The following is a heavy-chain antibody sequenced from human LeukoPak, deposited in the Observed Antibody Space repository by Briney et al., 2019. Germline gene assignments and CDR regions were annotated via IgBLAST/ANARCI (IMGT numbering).Heavy chain of an antibody. D-gene: IGHD3-16*02. Sequence: GGSLRLSCAASGFTFSYYEMNWVRQAPGKGLEWVSYISYSGSGIYYADSVKGRFTISRDNAKNSLYLQMNGLRAEDTAVYYCASRRGLRVGELSPHQSIDYWGQGTLVTVSS. CDR3: ASRRGLRVGELSPHQSIDY. CDR1: GFTFSYYE. J-gene: IGHJ4*02. V-gene: IGHV3-48*03. CDR2: ISYSGSGI.